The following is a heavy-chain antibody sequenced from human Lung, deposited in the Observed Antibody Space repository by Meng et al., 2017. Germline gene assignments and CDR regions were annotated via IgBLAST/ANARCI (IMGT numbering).Heavy chain of an antibody. CDR2: INSNTDGDTA. CDR1: GFYFTNAW. V-gene: IGHV3-15*01. Sequence: EVHLVQQGEVFVTARGSLSLSCESSGFYFTNAWISLLRQAPGKGLEWVGRINSNTDGDTAEYAAPGTGRFTISRDDSKSTLYLQLSGLTTDDTGVYYCSWDDRAVSDYWGQGTLVTVSS. CDR3: SWDDRAVSDY. D-gene: IGHD3-9*01. J-gene: IGHJ4*02.